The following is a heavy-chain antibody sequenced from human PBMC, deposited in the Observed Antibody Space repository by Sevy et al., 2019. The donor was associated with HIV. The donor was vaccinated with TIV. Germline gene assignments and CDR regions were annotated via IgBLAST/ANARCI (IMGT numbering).Heavy chain of an antibody. Sequence: SETLSLTCTVSGYSISSGYYWGWIRQPPGKGLEWIGSIYHRGSTYYNPSLKSRVTISVDTSKNHFSLKLSTVTAADKARYYCARTSRLLECLLPGGPDYGMDVWGQGTTVTVSS. V-gene: IGHV4-38-2*02. CDR1: GYSISSGYY. J-gene: IGHJ6*02. D-gene: IGHD3-3*01. CDR3: ARTSRLLECLLPGGPDYGMDV. CDR2: IYHRGST.